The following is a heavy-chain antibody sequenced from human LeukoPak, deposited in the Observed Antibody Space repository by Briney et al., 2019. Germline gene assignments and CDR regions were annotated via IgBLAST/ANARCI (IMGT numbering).Heavy chain of an antibody. J-gene: IGHJ3*02. D-gene: IGHD2-15*01. V-gene: IGHV1-18*01. CDR3: AREIVVVVAAGDAFDI. Sequence: ASVKVSCKASGYTFTSYGISWVRQAPGQGLEWMGWISAYNGNTNYAQKLQGRVTMTTDTSTSTAYMELSRLRSDDTAVYYCAREIVVVVAAGDAFDIWGQGTMVTVSS. CDR2: ISAYNGNT. CDR1: GYTFTSYG.